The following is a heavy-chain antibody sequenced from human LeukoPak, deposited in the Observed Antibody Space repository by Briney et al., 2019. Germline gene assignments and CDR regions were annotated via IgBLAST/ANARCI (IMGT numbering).Heavy chain of an antibody. Sequence: GGSLRLSCAASGFTFSNYGMSWVRQAPGKGLEWVAVISYDGSNKYYADSVKGRFTISRDNSKNTLYLQMNSLKTEDTAVYYCTRLSGDNWNYGGNFDSWGQGTLVTVSS. J-gene: IGHJ4*02. D-gene: IGHD1-7*01. V-gene: IGHV3-30*03. CDR3: TRLSGDNWNYGGNFDS. CDR1: GFTFSNYG. CDR2: ISYDGSNK.